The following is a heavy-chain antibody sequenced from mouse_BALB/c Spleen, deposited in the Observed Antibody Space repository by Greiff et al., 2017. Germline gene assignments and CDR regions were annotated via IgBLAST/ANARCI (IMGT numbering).Heavy chain of an antibody. CDR1: GFTFNTNA. V-gene: IGHV10S3*01. CDR3: AYYGNAMDY. D-gene: IGHD2-10*01. CDR2: IRSKSNNYAT. Sequence: TGGGLVQPKGSLKLSCAASGFTFNTNAMNWVRQAPGKGLEWVARIRSKSNNYATYYADSVKDRFTISRDDSQSMLYLQMNNLKTEDTAMYYCAYYGNAMDYWGQGTSVTVSS. J-gene: IGHJ4*01.